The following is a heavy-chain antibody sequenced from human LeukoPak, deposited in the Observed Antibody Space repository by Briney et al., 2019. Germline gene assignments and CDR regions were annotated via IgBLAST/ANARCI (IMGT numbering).Heavy chain of an antibody. D-gene: IGHD2-2*01. CDR2: IYYSGST. CDR3: AAQYQLLSNWFDP. J-gene: IGHJ5*02. Sequence: SGTLSLTCTVSGGSISSGDYYWSWIRQPPGKGLEWIGYIYYSGSTYYNPSLKSRVTISVDTSKHQFSLKLSSVTAADTAVYYCAAQYQLLSNWFDPWGQGTLVTVSS. CDR1: GGSISSGDYY. V-gene: IGHV4-30-4*01.